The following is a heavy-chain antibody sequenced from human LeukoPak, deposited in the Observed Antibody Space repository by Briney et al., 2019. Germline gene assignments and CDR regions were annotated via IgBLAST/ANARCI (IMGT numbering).Heavy chain of an antibody. J-gene: IGHJ3*02. V-gene: IGHV4-30-2*01. D-gene: IGHD1-26*01. CDR1: GGSISSGGYY. Sequence: SETLSLTCTVSGGSISSGGYYWSWIRQPPGKGLEWIGYIYHSGSTYYNPSLKSRVTISVDRSKNQFSLKLSSVTAADTAVYYCARDISLVGAFDIWGQGTMVTVSS. CDR3: ARDISLVGAFDI. CDR2: IYHSGST.